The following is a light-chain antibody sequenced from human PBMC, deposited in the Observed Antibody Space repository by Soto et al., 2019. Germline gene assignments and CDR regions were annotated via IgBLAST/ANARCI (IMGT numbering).Light chain of an antibody. CDR3: QQYSSFFYS. V-gene: IGKV1-5*01. Sequence: DIRMTQSPSILSASVGDRVTITCRASQSISRWLVWYQQKPGKAPELLIFDVSRRETGVPSRFSGSGSGTEFTLTISSLQPDDFATYYCQQYSSFFYSFGQGTRL. CDR2: DVS. J-gene: IGKJ2*01. CDR1: QSISRW.